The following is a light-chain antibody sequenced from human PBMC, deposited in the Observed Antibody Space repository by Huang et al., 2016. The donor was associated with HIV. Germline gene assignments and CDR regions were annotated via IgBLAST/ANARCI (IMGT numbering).Light chain of an antibody. CDR2: AAY. CDR3: QQSYSTPVT. CDR1: PTITSY. J-gene: IGKJ1*01. V-gene: IGKV1-39*01. Sequence: DIQMTQSPSSLSASVGDRVTITCRASPTITSYLNWYQQKPGKAPKLLIYAAYTLQSGVPSRFSGSGSGTDFTLTISSLQPDDFALYYCQQSYSTPVTFAQGTKVEIK.